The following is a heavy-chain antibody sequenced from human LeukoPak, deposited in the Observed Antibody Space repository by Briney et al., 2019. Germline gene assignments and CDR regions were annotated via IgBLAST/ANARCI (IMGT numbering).Heavy chain of an antibody. J-gene: IGHJ6*03. V-gene: IGHV1-2*02. CDR2: INPNSGGT. Sequence: ASVKVSCKASGYTFTGYYMHWVRQAPGQGLEWMGWINPNSGGTNYAQKFQGRVTMTRDTSISTAYMELSRLRSDDTAVYYCARDEPVYYGSGSYYRTYYYYMDVWGKGTTVTVSS. CDR1: GYTFTGYY. D-gene: IGHD3-10*01. CDR3: ARDEPVYYGSGSYYRTYYYYMDV.